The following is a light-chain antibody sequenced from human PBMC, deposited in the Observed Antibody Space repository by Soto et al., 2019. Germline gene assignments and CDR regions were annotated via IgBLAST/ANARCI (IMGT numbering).Light chain of an antibody. CDR2: GAS. V-gene: IGKV3-11*01. J-gene: IGKJ5*01. CDR1: QGIATS. Sequence: VLTQSPATLSLSPGERATLSCRASQGIATSLAWYQQKPGQAPRLVIYGASTTAFGLPARFSGSGSGTDFTLTISSLDPEDFAVYYCQQRSNWPISFGQGTRLEIK. CDR3: QQRSNWPIS.